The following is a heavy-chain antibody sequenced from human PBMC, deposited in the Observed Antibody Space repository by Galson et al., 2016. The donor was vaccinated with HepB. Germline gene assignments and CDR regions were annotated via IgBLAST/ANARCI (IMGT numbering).Heavy chain of an antibody. Sequence: SVKVSCKASGGTFSTYAISWVRQAPGQGLEWMGGIMPIFRTTNYAQKVQGRVTITADESTSTAYMELSSLRSEDTAVYYCAGRHSGYTGGYDYWGQGTLVTVSA. V-gene: IGHV1-69*13. CDR3: AGRHSGYTGGYDY. CDR2: IMPIFRTT. J-gene: IGHJ4*02. CDR1: GGTFSTYA. D-gene: IGHD5-12*01.